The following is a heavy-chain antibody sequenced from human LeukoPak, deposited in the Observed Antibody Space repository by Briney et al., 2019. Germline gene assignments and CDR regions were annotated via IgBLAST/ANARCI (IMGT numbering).Heavy chain of an antibody. J-gene: IGHJ3*02. CDR3: ARVPHYYDNSGYFHDAFDI. CDR2: XXYNGNT. Sequence: YXXYNGNTYYNPSLMSRVTISVDTSKNQFSLKLSSVTAADTAVYYCARVPHYYDNSGYFHDAFDIWGQGTMVTVSS. D-gene: IGHD3-22*01. V-gene: IGHV4-30-4*01.